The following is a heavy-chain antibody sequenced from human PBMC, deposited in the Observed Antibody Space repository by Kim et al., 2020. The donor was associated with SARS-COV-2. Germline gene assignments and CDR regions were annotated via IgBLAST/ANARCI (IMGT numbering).Heavy chain of an antibody. CDR2: ISSNGGST. V-gene: IGHV3-64*01. D-gene: IGHD2-15*01. J-gene: IGHJ3*02. CDR3: ARSCSGGSCYSFAFDI. Sequence: GGSLRLSCAASGFTFSSYAMHWVRQAPGKGLEYVSAISSNGGSTYYANSVKGRFTISRDNSKNTLYLQMGSLRAEDMAVYYCARSCSGGSCYSFAFDIWGQGTMVTVSS. CDR1: GFTFSSYA.